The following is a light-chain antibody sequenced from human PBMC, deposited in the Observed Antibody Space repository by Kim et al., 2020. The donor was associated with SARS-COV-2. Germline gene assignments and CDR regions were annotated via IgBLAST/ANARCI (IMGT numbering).Light chain of an antibody. J-gene: IGLJ2*01. Sequence: QSALTQPASVSGSPGQSITISCTGTSSDIGSYNLVSWYQQLPDKAPKLIIYEVTKRPSGISNRFSGSKSVNTASLTVSGLQAEDEADYYCCSHAGLDNFMVFGGGTQLTVL. CDR1: SSDIGSYNL. V-gene: IGLV2-23*02. CDR3: CSHAGLDNFMV. CDR2: EVT.